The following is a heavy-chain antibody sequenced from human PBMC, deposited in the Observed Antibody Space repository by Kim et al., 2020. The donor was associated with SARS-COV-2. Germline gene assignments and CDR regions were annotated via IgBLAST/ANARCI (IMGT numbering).Heavy chain of an antibody. J-gene: IGHJ6*02. CDR3: ARERLNIAVAGSYYYYGMDV. V-gene: IGHV3-11*04. D-gene: IGHD6-19*01. Sequence: RFTISRDNAKNSLYRQMNSLRAEDTAVYYCARERLNIAVAGSYYYYGMDVWGQGTTVTVSS.